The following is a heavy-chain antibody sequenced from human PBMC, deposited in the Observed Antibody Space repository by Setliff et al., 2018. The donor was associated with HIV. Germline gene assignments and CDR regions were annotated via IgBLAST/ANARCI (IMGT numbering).Heavy chain of an antibody. CDR2: VYASAYS. Sequence: SETLSLTCTVSGDSIGDYYWNWIRQPAGKGLEWIGRVYASAYSYYNPSLKSRVTMSVDTSQNQLSLKLRSVNAADTAVYYCARDWVTRSNYYGSGSPWYFDFWGRGILVTVSS. J-gene: IGHJ2*01. CDR3: ARDWVTRSNYYGSGSPWYFDF. V-gene: IGHV4-4*07. CDR1: GDSIGDYY. D-gene: IGHD3-10*01.